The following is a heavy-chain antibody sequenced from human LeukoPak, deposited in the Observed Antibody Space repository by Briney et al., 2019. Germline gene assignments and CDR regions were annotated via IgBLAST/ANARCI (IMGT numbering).Heavy chain of an antibody. CDR3: ARDSVGGPHYFDY. V-gene: IGHV3-11*06. D-gene: IGHD2-15*01. CDR2: MSSSSLYT. Sequence: GGPLRLSCAAPGFIFSTYAMRWVRQAPGKGLEWVSYMSSSSLYTNYADSVKGRFTISRDNAKNSLYLQMNSLRAEDTAVYCCARDSVGGPHYFDYWGQGTLVTVSS. CDR1: GFIFSTYA. J-gene: IGHJ4*02.